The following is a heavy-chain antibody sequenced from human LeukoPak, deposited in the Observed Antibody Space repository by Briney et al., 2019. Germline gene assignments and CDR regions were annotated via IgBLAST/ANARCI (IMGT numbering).Heavy chain of an antibody. CDR1: GYTFTAYY. Sequence: GPPVKLSCTASGYTFTAYYIPWVRQAPGQRLKWMGLINPNSGGTNYAQKFQGRVTMTRDTSISTAYMELSSLRSDDTAVYYCARDLEGYHYGSGNYPQWGQGTLVTVSS. J-gene: IGHJ4*02. CDR3: ARDLEGYHYGSGNYPQ. D-gene: IGHD3-10*01. V-gene: IGHV1-2*02. CDR2: INPNSGGT.